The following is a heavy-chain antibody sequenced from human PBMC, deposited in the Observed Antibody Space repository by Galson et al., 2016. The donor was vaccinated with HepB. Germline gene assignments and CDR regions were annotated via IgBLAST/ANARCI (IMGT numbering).Heavy chain of an antibody. Sequence: SVKVSCKASGSTFSTSTVQWVRQARGQRLEWVGWINVGTGNANSAQRFQDRVALTRDLSTGTAYLELSSLRSDGTAVYYCAAELYIPDCCHFDFWGQGTLVTVSS. J-gene: IGHJ4*02. D-gene: IGHD2-21*02. CDR1: GSTFSTST. V-gene: IGHV1-58*01. CDR2: INVGTGNA. CDR3: AAELYIPDCCHFDF.